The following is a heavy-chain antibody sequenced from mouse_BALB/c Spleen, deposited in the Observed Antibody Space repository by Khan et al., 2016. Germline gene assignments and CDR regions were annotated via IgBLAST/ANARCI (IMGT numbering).Heavy chain of an antibody. V-gene: IGHV1S137*01. D-gene: IGHD1-1*01. CDR2: ISTYYGDT. J-gene: IGHJ4*01. Sequence: QVQLRQSGAELVRPGVSVKISCKGSGYTFNDYAMHWVKQSHAKSLEWIGVISTYYGDTSYNQKFEGKATMTVDKSYRTAYMELARLTSDYSSIYCCAREVLNYGYAIDYWGQGTSVTVSS. CDR1: GYTFNDYA. CDR3: AREVLNYGYAIDY.